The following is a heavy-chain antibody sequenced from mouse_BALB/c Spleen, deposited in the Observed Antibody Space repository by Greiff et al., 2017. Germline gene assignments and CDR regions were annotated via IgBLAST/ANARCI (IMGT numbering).Heavy chain of an antibody. CDR2: ISSGGSYT. D-gene: IGHD2-3*01. CDR3: ARDRAYDGSDAMDY. J-gene: IGHJ4*01. Sequence: EVHLVESGGGLVKPGGSVKLSCAASGFTFSSYAMSWVRQSPEKRLEWVAEISSGGSYTYYPDTVTGRFTISRDNAKNTLYLEMSSLRSEDTAMYYCARDRAYDGSDAMDYWGQGTSVTVS. V-gene: IGHV5-9-4*01. CDR1: GFTFSSYA.